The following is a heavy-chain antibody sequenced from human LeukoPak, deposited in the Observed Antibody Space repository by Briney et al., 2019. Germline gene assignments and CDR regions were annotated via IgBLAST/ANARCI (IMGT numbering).Heavy chain of an antibody. Sequence: GGSLRLSCAASGFTFSNYEMNWVRQAPGKGLEWLSYISSSGSTIYYADSVKGRFTISRDNAKNSLYLQMNSLRGEDTAVYFCAREFYYDSSGDFHYWGQGTLVTVSS. CDR2: ISSSGSTI. V-gene: IGHV3-48*03. CDR3: AREFYYDSSGDFHY. D-gene: IGHD3-22*01. CDR1: GFTFSNYE. J-gene: IGHJ1*01.